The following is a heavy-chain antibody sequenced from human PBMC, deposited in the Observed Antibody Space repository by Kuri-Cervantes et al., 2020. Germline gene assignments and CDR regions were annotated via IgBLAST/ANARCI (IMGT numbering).Heavy chain of an antibody. Sequence: GGSLRLSCAASGFTFSSYWMTWVRQAPGKGLEWVANIKEDGSEKYYLDSVKGRFTISRDNSKNTLYLQMNSLRAEDTAVYYCARDFSSWYWYFDLWGRGTLVTVSS. D-gene: IGHD3-3*01. CDR1: GFTFSSYW. CDR3: ARDFSSWYWYFDL. CDR2: IKEDGSEK. J-gene: IGHJ2*01. V-gene: IGHV3-7*01.